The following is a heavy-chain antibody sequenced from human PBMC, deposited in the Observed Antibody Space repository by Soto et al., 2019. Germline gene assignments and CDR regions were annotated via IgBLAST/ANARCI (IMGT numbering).Heavy chain of an antibody. J-gene: IGHJ4*02. CDR2: ISGSGGST. CDR1: GFPFSSYA. CDR3: AKDMSKGIFDY. D-gene: IGHD3-10*02. V-gene: IGHV3-23*01. Sequence: PGGSLSLSCAASGFPFSSYAMSWVRQAPGRGLEWVSAISGSGGSTYYADSVKGRFTISRDNSKNTLYLQMNSLRAEDTAVYYCAKDMSKGIFDYWGQGTLVTVSS.